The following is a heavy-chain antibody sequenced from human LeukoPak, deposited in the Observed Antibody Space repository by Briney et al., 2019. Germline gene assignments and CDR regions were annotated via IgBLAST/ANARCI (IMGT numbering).Heavy chain of an antibody. CDR3: ARAMVRGVITYYFDY. D-gene: IGHD3-10*01. J-gene: IGHJ4*02. CDR1: GFTVSSNY. Sequence: GGSLRLSCAASGFTVSSNYMSWVRQAPGKGLEWVSVIYSGGSTYYADSVKGRFTISRDNSKNTLYLQMNSLRAEDTAGYYCARAMVRGVITYYFDYWGQGTLVTVSS. CDR2: IYSGGST. V-gene: IGHV3-53*01.